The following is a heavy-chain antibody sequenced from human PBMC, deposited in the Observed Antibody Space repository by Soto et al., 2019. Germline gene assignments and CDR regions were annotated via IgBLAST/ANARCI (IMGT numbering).Heavy chain of an antibody. CDR2: IYYSGST. D-gene: IGHD5-12*01. V-gene: IGHV4-39*01. J-gene: IGHJ2*01. CDR1: GGSISSSSYY. Sequence: QLQLQESGPGLVKPSETLSLTCTVSGGSISSSSYYWGWIRQPPGKGLEWIGSIYYSGSTYYNPSLKSRVTISVDTSKTQVSLKLSSVTAADTAVYYCARPASRGYSGYGLVPTWYFDLWGRGTLVTVSS. CDR3: ARPASRGYSGYGLVPTWYFDL.